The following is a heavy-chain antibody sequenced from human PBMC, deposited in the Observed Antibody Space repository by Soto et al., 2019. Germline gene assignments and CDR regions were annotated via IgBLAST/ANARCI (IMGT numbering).Heavy chain of an antibody. D-gene: IGHD3-16*01. Sequence: HTLPLSCPSTGDTVNGNSAGRNWIRQSPSRRLEWLGRTYYRSRWYNDYAVSVKSRITVTPDTSKNQFSLHLTSVTPEDTAVYYCARDFPYYVSGDSYLEYWGRGALVTVSS. CDR3: ARDFPYYVSGDSYLEY. CDR1: GDTVNGNSAG. V-gene: IGHV6-1*01. J-gene: IGHJ4*02. CDR2: TYYRSRWYN.